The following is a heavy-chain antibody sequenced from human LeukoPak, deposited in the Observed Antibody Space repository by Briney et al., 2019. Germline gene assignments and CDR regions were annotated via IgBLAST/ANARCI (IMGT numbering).Heavy chain of an antibody. Sequence: PGGSLRLSCAASGFTFSSCGMHWVRQAPGKGLEWVAFIRYDGSNKYYADSVKGRFTISRDNSKNTLYLQVNSLRAEDTAVYYCAKDQDYWGQGTLVTVSS. CDR1: GFTFSSCG. CDR3: AKDQDY. CDR2: IRYDGSNK. J-gene: IGHJ4*02. V-gene: IGHV3-30*02.